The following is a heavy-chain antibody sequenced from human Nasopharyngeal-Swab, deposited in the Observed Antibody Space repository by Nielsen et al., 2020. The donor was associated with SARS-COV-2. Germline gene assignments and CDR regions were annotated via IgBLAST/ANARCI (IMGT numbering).Heavy chain of an antibody. CDR2: IRGVGGST. J-gene: IGHJ4*02. CDR3: AKGGAGAYYFDY. Sequence: GSLRLSCAASGFTFDDYAMHWVRQAPGKGLEWISLIRGVGGSTYYADSVKGRVTLSRDNSKNSLYLQMNSLRTEDTALYYCAKGGAGAYYFDYWGQGTLVTVSS. V-gene: IGHV3-43*02. CDR1: GFTFDDYA. D-gene: IGHD6-19*01.